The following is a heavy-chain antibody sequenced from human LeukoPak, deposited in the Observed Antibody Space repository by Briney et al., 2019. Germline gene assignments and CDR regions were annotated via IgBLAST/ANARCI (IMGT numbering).Heavy chain of an antibody. D-gene: IGHD3-3*01. CDR1: GFTFSDYY. CDR2: ISSSGSTI. V-gene: IGHV3-11*01. Sequence: GGSLRLSCAASGFTFSDYYMSWIRQAPGKGLEWVSYISSSGSTIYYADSLKGRFTISRDNAKNSLYLQMNSLRAEDSAVYYCARVLREWLLFGWFDPWGQGTLVTVSS. J-gene: IGHJ5*02. CDR3: ARVLREWLLFGWFDP.